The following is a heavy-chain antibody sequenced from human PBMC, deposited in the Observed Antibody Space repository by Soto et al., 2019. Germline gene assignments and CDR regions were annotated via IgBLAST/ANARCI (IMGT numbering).Heavy chain of an antibody. D-gene: IGHD6-19*01. J-gene: IGHJ4*02. Sequence: GGSLRLSCAASGFTFSSYAMSWVRQAPGKGLEWVSVIRSSGGSTYYADSAKGRFTISRDNSKNTLYLQMNSLRAEDMAVYYCAKHPSGWSSGGWYVDYWGQGTPVTVSS. CDR3: AKHPSGWSSGGWYVDY. CDR1: GFTFSSYA. CDR2: IRSSGGST. V-gene: IGHV3-23*01.